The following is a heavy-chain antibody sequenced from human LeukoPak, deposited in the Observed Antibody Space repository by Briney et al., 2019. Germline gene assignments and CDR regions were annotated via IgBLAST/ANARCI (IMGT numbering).Heavy chain of an antibody. J-gene: IGHJ4*02. D-gene: IGHD5-18*01. Sequence: PSETLSLTCTVSGYSISSGYYWGWIRQPPGKGLEWIGSIYHSGSTYYNPSLKSRVTISVDTSKNQFSLKLSSVTAADTAVYYCARETSGYSYGTVDYWGQGTLVTVSS. CDR2: IYHSGST. CDR3: ARETSGYSYGTVDY. V-gene: IGHV4-38-2*02. CDR1: GYSISSGYY.